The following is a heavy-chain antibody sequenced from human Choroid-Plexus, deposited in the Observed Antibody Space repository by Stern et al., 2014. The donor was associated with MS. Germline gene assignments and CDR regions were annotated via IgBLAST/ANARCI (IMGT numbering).Heavy chain of an antibody. Sequence: QVQLVASGGGVAQPGSPLRLSCVASGFTFGSCAMHWVPQAPGTGLEWVAGVSYDGSNKYYADSVKGRFTISRDNSQNTLYMQMSSLRPEDTAVYYCAKDRQYLTYFFDHWGQGSLVTVSS. J-gene: IGHJ5*02. CDR2: VSYDGSNK. D-gene: IGHD2/OR15-2a*01. CDR1: GFTFGSCA. CDR3: AKDRQYLTYFFDH. V-gene: IGHV3-30*18.